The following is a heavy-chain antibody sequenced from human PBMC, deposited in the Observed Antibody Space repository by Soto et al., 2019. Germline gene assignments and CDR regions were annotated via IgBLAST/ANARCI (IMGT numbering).Heavy chain of an antibody. Sequence: SVKLSCKASGYTFTNYCMHWVRQAPGQGLEWMGIINPTGGSTSYTQKFQGRVTMTRDTSTSTVYMELSSLRSEDTAVYYCARGGFLGVVAADAFDIWGQGTLVTVSS. CDR3: ARGGFLGVVAADAFDI. J-gene: IGHJ3*02. D-gene: IGHD2-15*01. CDR1: GYTFTNYC. CDR2: INPTGGST. V-gene: IGHV1-46*01.